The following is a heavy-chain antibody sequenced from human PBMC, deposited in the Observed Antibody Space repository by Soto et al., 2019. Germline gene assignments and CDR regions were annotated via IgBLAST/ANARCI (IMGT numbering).Heavy chain of an antibody. V-gene: IGHV1-18*01. CDR2: ISPYNGKT. D-gene: IGHD2-15*01. CDR1: GYTFTSKS. J-gene: IGHJ3*02. CDR3: ARDRYGGKCCDAVDI. Sequence: QAQLVQSGAEVKKPGASVTISCKASGYTFTSKSLIWVRQAPGHGLEWLGWISPYNGKTEYANHVQGRVTMTRDTSTSTAYLELRSLRSDDTAVYYCARDRYGGKCCDAVDIWGQGTMVTVSS.